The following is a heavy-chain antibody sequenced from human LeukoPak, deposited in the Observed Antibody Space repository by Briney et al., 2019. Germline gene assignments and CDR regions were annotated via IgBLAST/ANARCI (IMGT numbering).Heavy chain of an antibody. CDR3: ATTRYDAFDI. Sequence: GGSLRLSCAASGLIFSTAWMSWVRQAPGKGLEWVSLIYSGGSTYYADSVRGRFTISRDNSKNTLCLQMNSLRAEDTAVYYCATTRYDAFDIWGQGTMVTVSS. J-gene: IGHJ3*02. CDR1: GLIFSTAW. CDR2: IYSGGST. D-gene: IGHD1-1*01. V-gene: IGHV3-53*01.